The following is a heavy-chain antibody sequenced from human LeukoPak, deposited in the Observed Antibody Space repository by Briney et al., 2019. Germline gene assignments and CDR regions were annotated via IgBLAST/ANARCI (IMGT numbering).Heavy chain of an antibody. V-gene: IGHV3-66*01. Sequence: GGSLRLSCAVSGFTVTGNYMSWVRQAPGEGLEWVSVIYSSGSTYYADSVKGRFTISRDSSKSTLYLQMSSLRAEDTAVYYCARGGGAFCGNDCYRNFDYWGRGTLVTVSS. CDR1: GFTVTGNY. D-gene: IGHD2-21*02. CDR3: ARGGGAFCGNDCYRNFDY. CDR2: IYSSGST. J-gene: IGHJ4*02.